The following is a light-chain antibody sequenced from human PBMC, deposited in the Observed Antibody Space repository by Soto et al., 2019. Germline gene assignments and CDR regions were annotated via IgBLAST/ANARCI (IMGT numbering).Light chain of an antibody. Sequence: DIVMTQSPDSLAVSLGERATINCKSSQSLLYSSNNKNYLAWYQQKPGQPPKLLIYWASTRESGVPDRVSGGGSGTDFTLTISSLQAEDVAVYYCQEYYDTPYTFGPGTKVDIQ. CDR1: QSLLYSSNNKNY. CDR2: WAS. V-gene: IGKV4-1*01. J-gene: IGKJ3*01. CDR3: QEYYDTPYT.